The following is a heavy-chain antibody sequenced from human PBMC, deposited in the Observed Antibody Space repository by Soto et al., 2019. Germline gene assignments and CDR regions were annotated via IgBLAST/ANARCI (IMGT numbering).Heavy chain of an antibody. V-gene: IGHV3-9*01. CDR2: ISWNSGTI. Sequence: LRLSCAASGFTFTHYAMHWVRQAPGKGLEWVSGISWNSGTIGYADSVKGRFTISRDNAKNSLYLQMNNLRPEDTALYYCAKDYGSGWLGSLDYWGQGTMVTVSS. D-gene: IGHD6-19*01. J-gene: IGHJ4*02. CDR3: AKDYGSGWLGSLDY. CDR1: GFTFTHYA.